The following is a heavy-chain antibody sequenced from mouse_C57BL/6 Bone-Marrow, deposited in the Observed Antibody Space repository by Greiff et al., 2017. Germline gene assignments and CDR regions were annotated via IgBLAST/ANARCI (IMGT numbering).Heavy chain of an antibody. CDR3: ASSDADGYYPYWYFDV. D-gene: IGHD2-3*01. V-gene: IGHV1-55*01. J-gene: IGHJ1*03. CDR1: GYTFTSYW. CDR2: IYPGSGST. Sequence: LVESGAELVKPGASVKMSCKASGYTFTSYWITWVKQRPGQGLEWIGDIYPGSGSTNYNEKFKSKATLTVDTSSSTAYMQLSSLTSEDSAVYYCASSDADGYYPYWYFDVWGTGTTVTVSS.